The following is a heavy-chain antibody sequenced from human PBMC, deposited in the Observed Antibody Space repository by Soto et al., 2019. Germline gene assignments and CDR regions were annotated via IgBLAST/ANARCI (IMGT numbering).Heavy chain of an antibody. D-gene: IGHD3-10*01. CDR1: GFTFSSYA. J-gene: IGHJ4*02. CDR3: AGEGDSMVRALDY. CDR2: ISYDGSNK. Sequence: QVQLVESGGGVVQPGRSLRLSCAASGFTFSSYAMHWVGQAPGKGLEWVAVISYDGSNKYYADSVKGRFPISRDNSKNTLYLQMISLRAEDTAVYYCAGEGDSMVRALDYWGQGTLVTVSS. V-gene: IGHV3-30-3*01.